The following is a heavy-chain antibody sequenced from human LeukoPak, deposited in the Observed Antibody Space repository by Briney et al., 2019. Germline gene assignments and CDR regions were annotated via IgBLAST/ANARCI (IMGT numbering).Heavy chain of an antibody. D-gene: IGHD6-13*01. CDR1: GFTFSDYY. Sequence: GGSLRLSCGASGFTFSDYYMSWIRQAPGKGLEWVSYISSSGSTIYYADSVKGRFTISRDNAKNSPYLQMNSLRAEDTAVYYCARDRSLVAAAAPYFDYWGQGTLVTVSS. CDR3: ARDRSLVAAAAPYFDY. V-gene: IGHV3-11*04. CDR2: ISSSGSTI. J-gene: IGHJ4*02.